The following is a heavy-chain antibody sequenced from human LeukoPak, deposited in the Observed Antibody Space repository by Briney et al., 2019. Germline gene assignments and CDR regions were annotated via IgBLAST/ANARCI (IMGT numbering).Heavy chain of an antibody. CDR2: IYHSGST. D-gene: IGHD4-23*01. CDR3: ARAETTVGSFDY. Sequence: SQTLSLTCAVSGGSISSGGYSWSWIRQPPGKGLEWIGYIYHSGSTCYSPSLKSRVTISVDRSKNQFSLKLSSVTAADTAVYYCARAETTVGSFDYWGQGTLVTVSS. V-gene: IGHV4-30-2*01. J-gene: IGHJ4*02. CDR1: GGSISSGGYS.